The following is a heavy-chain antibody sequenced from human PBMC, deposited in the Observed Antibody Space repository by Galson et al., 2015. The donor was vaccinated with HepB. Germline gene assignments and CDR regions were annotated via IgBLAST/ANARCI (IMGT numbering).Heavy chain of an antibody. J-gene: IGHJ4*02. CDR1: GGTFSSYA. D-gene: IGHD2-21*02. Sequence: SVKVSCKASGGTFSSYAISWVRQAPGQGLEWMGGIIPIFGTANYAQKFQGRVTITADESTSTAYMELSSLRSEDTAVYYCARVSCLGGPSYCGGDCYGCVYWGQGTLVTVSS. V-gene: IGHV1-69*13. CDR3: ARVSCLGGPSYCGGDCYGCVY. CDR2: IIPIFGTA.